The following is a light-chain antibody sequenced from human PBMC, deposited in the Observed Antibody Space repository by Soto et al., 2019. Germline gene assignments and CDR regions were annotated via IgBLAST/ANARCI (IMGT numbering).Light chain of an antibody. CDR3: QQRNTWPPIT. V-gene: IGKV3-11*01. CDR1: QSVRTY. CDR2: DAS. J-gene: IGKJ5*01. Sequence: EIVLTQPPVTLSLSPGVSATLSCRASQSVRTYLAWYQVKPGQAPRLLIYDASRRASGVPARFSGSGSGTEYTLTTSSLEPEDFSLYYCQQRNTWPPITFGQGTRLEIK.